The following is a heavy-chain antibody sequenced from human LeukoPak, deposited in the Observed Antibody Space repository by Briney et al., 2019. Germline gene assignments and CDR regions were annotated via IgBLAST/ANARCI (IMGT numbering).Heavy chain of an antibody. D-gene: IGHD3-16*01. CDR2: IIPILGIA. CDR3: ARDRWGPDLDY. V-gene: IGHV1-18*01. J-gene: IGHJ4*02. Sequence: ASVKVSCKASGYTFTSYGISWVRQAPGQGLEWMGRIIPILGIANYAQKFQGRLTMTADTSTTTAYMDLMNLTYDDTAVYYCARDRWGPDLDYWGQGTLVTVSS. CDR1: GYTFTSYG.